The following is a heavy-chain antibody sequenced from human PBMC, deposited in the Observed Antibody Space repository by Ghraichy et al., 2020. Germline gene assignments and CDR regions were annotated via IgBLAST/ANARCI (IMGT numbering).Heavy chain of an antibody. CDR3: ARYSGYDFRNYFDY. CDR2: ISYDGSNK. CDR1: GFTFSSYA. J-gene: IGHJ4*02. D-gene: IGHD5-12*01. Sequence: SCAASGFTFSSYAMHWVRQAPGKGLEWVAVISYDGSNKYYVDSVKGRFTISRDNSKNTLYLQMNSLRAEDTAVYYCARYSGYDFRNYFDYWGQGTLVTVSS. V-gene: IGHV3-30*04.